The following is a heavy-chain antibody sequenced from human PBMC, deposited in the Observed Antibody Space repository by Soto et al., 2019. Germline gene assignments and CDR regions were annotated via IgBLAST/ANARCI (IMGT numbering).Heavy chain of an antibody. V-gene: IGHV1-2*02. CDR1: GYIFTDHL. D-gene: IGHD3-22*01. CDR3: ARGAQGFFPVSGIYFYFDH. CDR2: VHPDSGGT. Sequence: ASVKVSCKTSGYIFTDHLIHWVRQSPGQGLQWVGWVHPDSGGTNVAQAFQDRVTMTADTSITTAYMDLARLRPDDTAIFYCARGAQGFFPVSGIYFYFDHWGQGTPVTVSS. J-gene: IGHJ4*02.